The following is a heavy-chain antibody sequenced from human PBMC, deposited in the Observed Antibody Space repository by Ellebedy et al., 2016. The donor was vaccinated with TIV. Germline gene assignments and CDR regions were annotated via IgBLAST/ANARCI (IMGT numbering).Heavy chain of an antibody. CDR2: IDPSDSYT. Sequence: GESLKISXQGSGYSFTTYWITWVRQMPGKGLEWMGRIDPSDSYTNYSPSFQGHVTISADKSISTAYLQWSSLKASDTAMYYCARRHDLYGMDVWGQGTTVTVSS. J-gene: IGHJ6*02. CDR3: ARRHDLYGMDV. V-gene: IGHV5-10-1*01. CDR1: GYSFTTYW.